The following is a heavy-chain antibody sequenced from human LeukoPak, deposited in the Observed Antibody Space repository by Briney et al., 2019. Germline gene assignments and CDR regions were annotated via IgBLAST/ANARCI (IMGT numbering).Heavy chain of an antibody. J-gene: IGHJ6*02. D-gene: IGHD3-9*01. Sequence: ASVKVSCKVSGYTLTELSMHWVRQAPGKGLEWMGGFDPEDGETIYAQKFQGRVTMTEDTSTDTAYMELSSLRSEDTAVYYCARADHYDILTGYYETPHGMDVWGQGTTVTVSS. CDR1: GYTLTELS. CDR3: ARADHYDILTGYYETPHGMDV. CDR2: FDPEDGET. V-gene: IGHV1-24*01.